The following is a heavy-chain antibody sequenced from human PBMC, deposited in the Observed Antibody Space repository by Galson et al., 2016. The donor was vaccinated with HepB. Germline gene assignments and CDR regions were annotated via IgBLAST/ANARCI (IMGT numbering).Heavy chain of an antibody. Sequence: SDTLSLTCAVSGVSISSSDWWSWVRQSPGQGLEWIGHIFHSGRVNYTPSISSRVTISIDITSNHFSLRLTSVTAADTALSYCARQYWGGPSDYWGQGTLVTVSS. CDR1: GVSISSSDW. CDR3: ARQYWGGPSDY. CDR2: IFHSGRV. V-gene: IGHV4-4*02. J-gene: IGHJ4*02. D-gene: IGHD2/OR15-2a*01.